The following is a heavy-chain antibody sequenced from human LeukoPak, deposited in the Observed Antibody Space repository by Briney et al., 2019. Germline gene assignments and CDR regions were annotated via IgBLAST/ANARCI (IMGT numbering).Heavy chain of an antibody. V-gene: IGHV1-69*01. J-gene: IGHJ4*02. CDR1: GGTFSSYA. Sequence: SVKVSCKASGGTFSSYAISWVRQAPGQGLEWMGGIIPIFGTANYAQKFQGRVTITADESTSTAYMEPSSLRSEDTAVYYCAGRGGYGDYEPYDYWGQGTLVTVSS. CDR3: AGRGGYGDYEPYDY. D-gene: IGHD4-17*01. CDR2: IIPIFGTA.